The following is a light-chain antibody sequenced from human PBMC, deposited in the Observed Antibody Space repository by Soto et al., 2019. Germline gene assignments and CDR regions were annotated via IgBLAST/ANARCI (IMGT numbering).Light chain of an antibody. Sequence: SALTKPRSVSGSPGQSGTISCTGTSSDVGGYNYVSWYQQHPGKAPKLMIYDVSKRPSGVPDRFSGSKSGNTASLTISGLQAEDEADYYCCSYAGSYTYVFGTGTKVTVL. CDR2: DVS. CDR1: SSDVGGYNY. J-gene: IGLJ1*01. V-gene: IGLV2-11*01. CDR3: CSYAGSYTYV.